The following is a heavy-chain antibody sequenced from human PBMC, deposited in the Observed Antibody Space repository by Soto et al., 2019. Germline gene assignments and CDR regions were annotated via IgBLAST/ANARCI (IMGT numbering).Heavy chain of an antibody. V-gene: IGHV4-34*01. CDR3: ARGLVLWFGELSRRGGYYYYMDV. D-gene: IGHD3-10*01. CDR1: GGSFSGYY. CDR2: INDSGST. Sequence: QVQLQQWGAGLLKPSETLSLTCAVYGGSFSGYYWSWIRQTPGTGLEWIGEINDSGSTNNNPSLKSRVTILVDTPKNQFSLKLSSVTAADTAVYYCARGLVLWFGELSRRGGYYYYMDVWGKGTTVTVSS. J-gene: IGHJ6*03.